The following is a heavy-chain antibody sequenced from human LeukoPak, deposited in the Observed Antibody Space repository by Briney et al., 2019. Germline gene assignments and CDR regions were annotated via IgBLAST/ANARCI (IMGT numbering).Heavy chain of an antibody. CDR3: ARIAWELRGYMDV. Sequence: NPSETLSLTCTVSGGSISSSSFYWGWIRQPPGKGLEWIGSIYYSGSTYYNPSLKSRVTISVDTSKNQFSLKLSSVTAADTAVYYCARIAWELRGYMDVWGKGTTVTVSS. V-gene: IGHV4-39*07. CDR2: IYYSGST. CDR1: GGSISSSSFY. D-gene: IGHD1-26*01. J-gene: IGHJ6*03.